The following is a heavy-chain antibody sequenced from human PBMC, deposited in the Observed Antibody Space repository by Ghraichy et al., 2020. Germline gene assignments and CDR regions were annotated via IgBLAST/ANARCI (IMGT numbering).Heavy chain of an antibody. V-gene: IGHV4-4*07. CDR2: IYTSGST. D-gene: IGHD3-22*01. CDR1: GGSISSYY. J-gene: IGHJ4*02. CDR3: ARDQYYYDSSGYYYVPVDY. Sequence: ESLNISCTVSGGSISSYYWSWIRQPAGKGLEWIVRIYTSGSTNYNPSLKSRVTMSVDTSKNQFSLKLSSVTAADTAVYYCARDQYYYDSSGYYYVPVDYGGQGTLVTVSS.